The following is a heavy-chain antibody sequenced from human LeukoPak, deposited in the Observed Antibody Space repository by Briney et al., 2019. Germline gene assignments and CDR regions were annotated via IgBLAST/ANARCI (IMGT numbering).Heavy chain of an antibody. D-gene: IGHD1-26*01. CDR3: ARDVGATSYYYYGMDV. CDR2: ISAYNGNT. Sequence: WASVKVSCKASGYTFTGYYMHWVRQAPGQGLEWMGWISAYNGNTNYAQKLQGRVTMTTDTSTSTAYMELRSLRSDDTAVYYCARDVGATSYYYYGMDVWGQGTTVTVSS. CDR1: GYTFTGYY. V-gene: IGHV1-18*04. J-gene: IGHJ6*02.